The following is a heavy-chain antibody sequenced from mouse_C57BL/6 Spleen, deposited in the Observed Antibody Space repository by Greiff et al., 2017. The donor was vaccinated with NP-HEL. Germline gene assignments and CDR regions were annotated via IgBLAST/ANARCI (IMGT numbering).Heavy chain of an antibody. CDR2: IDPSDSYT. D-gene: IGHD3-3*01. Sequence: QVQLQQPGAELVKPGASVKLSCKASGYTFTSYWMQWVKQRPGQGLEWIGEIDPSDSYTNYNQKFKGKATLTVDTSSSTAYMQLSSLTSEDSAVYYCASGEGRWFAYWGQGILVTVSA. V-gene: IGHV1-50*01. CDR3: ASGEGRWFAY. J-gene: IGHJ3*01. CDR1: GYTFTSYW.